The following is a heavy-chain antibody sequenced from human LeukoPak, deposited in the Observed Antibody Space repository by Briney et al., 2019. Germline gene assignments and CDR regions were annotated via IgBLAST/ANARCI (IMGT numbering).Heavy chain of an antibody. V-gene: IGHV1-8*03. CDR3: ARDNSMGDSAWWFDP. D-gene: IGHD5-12*01. CDR2: MNPNSGNT. J-gene: IGHJ5*02. Sequence: GASVKVSCKASGYTFTSYDINWVRQATGQGLEWMGWMNPNSGNTGYAQKFQGRVTITRDLATSTDYMEVSSLRSEDTAVYYCARDNSMGDSAWWFDPWGQGTLVTVSS. CDR1: GYTFTSYD.